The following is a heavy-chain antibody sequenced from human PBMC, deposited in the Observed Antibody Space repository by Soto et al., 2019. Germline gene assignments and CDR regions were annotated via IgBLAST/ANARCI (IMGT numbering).Heavy chain of an antibody. D-gene: IGHD3-10*01. Sequence: EVQLVESGGGLAQPGGSLRLSCLTSGDTLSGHWMHWVRQSPGKGLVWVAGLNSDGTTTIYADSVKGRFTISRDNGKNTVYLQMDSLRVEDTAVYHCTGRFYYSSWGQGILVTVSS. CDR1: GDTLSGHW. CDR3: TGRFYYSS. CDR2: LNSDGTTT. V-gene: IGHV3-74*01. J-gene: IGHJ5*02.